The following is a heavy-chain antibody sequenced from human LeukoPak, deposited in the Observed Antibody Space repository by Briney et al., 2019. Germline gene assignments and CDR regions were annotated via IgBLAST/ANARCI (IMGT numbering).Heavy chain of an antibody. CDR2: INPNSGGT. V-gene: IGHV1-2*02. J-gene: IGHJ5*02. Sequence: GASVKVSCKASGYTFTGYYMHWVRQAPGQGLEWMGWINPNSGGTNYAQKFQGRVTMTRDTSISTAYMELSRLRSDDTAVYYCAREYYDILTGYPMGENWFDPWGQGTLVTVSS. CDR1: GYTFTGYY. D-gene: IGHD3-9*01. CDR3: AREYYDILTGYPMGENWFDP.